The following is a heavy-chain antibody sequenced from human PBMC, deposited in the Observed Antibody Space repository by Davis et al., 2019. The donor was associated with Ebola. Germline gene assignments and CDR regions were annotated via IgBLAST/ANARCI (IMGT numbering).Heavy chain of an antibody. J-gene: IGHJ4*02. CDR3: ARDLYYYDSSGYYGGDY. D-gene: IGHD3-22*01. CDR1: GGTFSSYT. V-gene: IGHV1-69*04. CDR2: IIPILGIA. Sequence: SVKVSCKASGGTFSSYTISWVRQAPGQGLEWMGRIIPILGIANYAQKFQGRVTITADKSTSTAYMELSSLRSEDTAVYYCARDLYYYDSSGYYGGDYWGQGTLVTVSS.